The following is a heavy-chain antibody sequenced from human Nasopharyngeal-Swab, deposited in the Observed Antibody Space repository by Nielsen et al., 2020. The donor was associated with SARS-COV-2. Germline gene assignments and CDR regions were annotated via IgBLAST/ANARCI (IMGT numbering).Heavy chain of an antibody. CDR3: ARCREYCSSTTCYVNWIDP. D-gene: IGHD2-2*01. J-gene: IGHJ5*02. CDR2: IFSNDEK. V-gene: IGHV2-26*01. Sequence: WIRQPPGKALEWLAHIFSNDEKLYSTSLNSRLTISKDTSKSQVVLTMTNMDPVDTATYYCARCREYCSSTTCYVNWIDPWGQGTQVTVSS.